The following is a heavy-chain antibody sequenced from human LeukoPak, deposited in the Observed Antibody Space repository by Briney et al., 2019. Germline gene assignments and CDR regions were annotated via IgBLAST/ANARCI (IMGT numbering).Heavy chain of an antibody. CDR2: ISYSGST. V-gene: IGHV4-59*01. CDR3: ARERRDGYNSPLDY. CDR1: GGSISSYY. Sequence: SETLSLTCTVSGGSISSYYWSWIRQPPGKGLEWIGYISYSGSTNYNPSLKSRVTISVDTSKSQFSLKLSSVTTADTAVHYCARERRDGYNSPLDYWGQGTLVTVSS. J-gene: IGHJ4*02. D-gene: IGHD5-24*01.